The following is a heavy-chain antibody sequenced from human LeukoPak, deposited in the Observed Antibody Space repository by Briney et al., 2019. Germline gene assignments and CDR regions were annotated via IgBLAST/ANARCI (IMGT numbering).Heavy chain of an antibody. D-gene: IGHD3-9*01. J-gene: IGHJ4*02. CDR2: ISGDGTTT. CDR3: ASPGDNYAILGLDY. CDR1: GFTLSKYW. V-gene: IGHV3-74*01. Sequence: PGGPLRLSCAASGFTLSKYWMHWVRQAPGKGLAWVSRISGDGTTTAYADSVKGRFTISRDSAKNMLYLQMNSLRVDDTAMYYCASPGDNYAILGLDYWGQGTLVTVSS.